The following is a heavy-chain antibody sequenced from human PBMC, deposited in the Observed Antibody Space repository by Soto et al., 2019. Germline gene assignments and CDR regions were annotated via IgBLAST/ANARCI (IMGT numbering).Heavy chain of an antibody. D-gene: IGHD6-19*01. J-gene: IGHJ6*02. CDR2: TYYRYKWYN. V-gene: IGHV6-1*01. Sequence: SQTLSLTCAISGDSVSSNNAAWNWITQSPSRGLEWVGRTYYRYKWYNHYAVSVKSRRTINPDTSANQFSLQLNSVAPDDTAVYYCAKVRYSSGGYSYHGMDVWGQGTTVTVS. CDR3: AKVRYSSGGYSYHGMDV. CDR1: GDSVSSNNAA.